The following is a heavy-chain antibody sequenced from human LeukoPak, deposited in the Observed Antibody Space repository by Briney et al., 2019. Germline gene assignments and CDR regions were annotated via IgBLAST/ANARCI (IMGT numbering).Heavy chain of an antibody. CDR2: IYYSGST. V-gene: IGHV4-59*01. CDR1: GGSISGYY. D-gene: IGHD3-3*01. Sequence: SETLSLTCTVSGGSISGYYWSWIRQPPGKGLEWIGYIYYSGSTNYNPSLKSRVTISVDTSKNQFSLKLTSVTAADTAVYYCARGVPEYYDFWSGYFYYFDYWGQGTLVTVSS. CDR3: ARGVPEYYDFWSGYFYYFDY. J-gene: IGHJ4*02.